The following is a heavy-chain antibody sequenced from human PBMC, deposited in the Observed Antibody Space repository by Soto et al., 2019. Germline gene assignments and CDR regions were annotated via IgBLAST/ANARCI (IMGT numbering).Heavy chain of an antibody. V-gene: IGHV3-23*01. J-gene: IGHJ4*02. D-gene: IGHD6-6*01. CDR1: GFTFISYA. Sequence: EVQLLESGGGLVQPGGYLRLSCAASGFTFISYAMSWVRQAPGKGLEWVSAISGSGGSTYYADSVKGRFTISKDHSKSTLYLQMNSLRAEDTAVYYCEKELHLQLVYGYWGQGTLVTVSS. CDR3: EKELHLQLVYGY. CDR2: ISGSGGST.